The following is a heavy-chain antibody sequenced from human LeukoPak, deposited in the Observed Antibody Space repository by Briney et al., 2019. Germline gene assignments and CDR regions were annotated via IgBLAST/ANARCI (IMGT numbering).Heavy chain of an antibody. CDR3: ARTTLGSSGYSGGFDY. CDR1: GGSISSYY. Sequence: SETLSLTCTVSGGSISSYYWSWIRQPPGKGLEWIGYIYYSGSTNYNPSLKSRVTISVDTSKNQFSLKLSSVTAVDTAVYYCARTTLGSSGYSGGFDYWGQGTLVTVSS. CDR2: IYYSGST. V-gene: IGHV4-59*01. J-gene: IGHJ4*02. D-gene: IGHD3-22*01.